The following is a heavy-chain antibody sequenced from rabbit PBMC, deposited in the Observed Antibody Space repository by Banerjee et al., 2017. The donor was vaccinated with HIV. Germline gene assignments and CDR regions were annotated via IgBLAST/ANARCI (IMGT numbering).Heavy chain of an antibody. D-gene: IGHD2-1*01. Sequence: QEQLVESGGDLVKPGGSLTLTCKASGFSFSSGYDMCWVRQAPGKGLEWIGYVYTGSGVTWYADWVNGRFTISKASSTTVTLKLNSLTAADTATYFCAREESDGGGHLKLWGPGTLVTVS. CDR3: AREESDGGGHLKL. V-gene: IGHV1S45*01. CDR2: VYTGSGVT. J-gene: IGHJ4*01. CDR1: GFSFSSGYD.